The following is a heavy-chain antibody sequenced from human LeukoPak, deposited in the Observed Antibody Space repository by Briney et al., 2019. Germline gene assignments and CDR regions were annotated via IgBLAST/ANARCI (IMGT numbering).Heavy chain of an antibody. Sequence: GGSLRLSCAASGFTFTIYWMSWVRQAPGKGLEWVANIQEEGSEKYYLDSVKGRFTISRDNAKNSLYLQMNSLRAEDTAVYYCALGVYYFDYWGQGALVTVSS. D-gene: IGHD2-8*01. V-gene: IGHV3-7*02. CDR2: IQEEGSEK. CDR1: GFTFTIYW. J-gene: IGHJ4*02. CDR3: ALGVYYFDY.